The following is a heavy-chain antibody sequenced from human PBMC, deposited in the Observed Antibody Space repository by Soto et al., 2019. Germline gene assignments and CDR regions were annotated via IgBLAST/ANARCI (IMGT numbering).Heavy chain of an antibody. CDR3: ARGVRYYDSSGYLLPSDY. D-gene: IGHD3-22*01. V-gene: IGHV1-69*01. CDR1: GGTFSSYA. J-gene: IGHJ4*02. Sequence: QVQLVQSGAEVKKPGSSVKVSCKASGGTFSSYAISWVRQAPGHGLEWMGGIIPIFGTANYAQKFQGRVTITADESTSTAYMELSSLRSEDTAEYYCARGVRYYDSSGYLLPSDYWGQGTLVTVSS. CDR2: IIPIFGTA.